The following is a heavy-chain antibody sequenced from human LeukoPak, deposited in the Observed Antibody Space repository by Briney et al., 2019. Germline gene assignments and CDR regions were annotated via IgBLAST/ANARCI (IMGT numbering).Heavy chain of an antibody. V-gene: IGHV1-24*01. J-gene: IGHJ3*01. CDR3: ATLLLSKKRYYDFWTSAFDF. CDR1: EYRLTELS. CDR2: FDPEDVDT. D-gene: IGHD3-3*01. Sequence: ASVKVSCKVSEYRLTELSMHWVRLAPGKGLEWMGGFDPEDVDTIYAQKFEGRVTMTEDTPTDTAYLELSSLRSEDTAVYYCATLLLSKKRYYDFWTSAFDFWGQGTMVTVSS.